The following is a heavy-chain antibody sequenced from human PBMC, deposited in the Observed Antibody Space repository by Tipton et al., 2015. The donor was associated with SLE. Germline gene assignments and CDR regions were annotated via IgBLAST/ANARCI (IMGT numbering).Heavy chain of an antibody. CDR2: MYISGST. CDR1: GGSISTNY. D-gene: IGHD3-16*01. J-gene: IGHJ5*02. CDR3: ARDRLHLGHPWDWTS. V-gene: IGHV4-4*07. Sequence: GLVKPSESLSLTCSVSGGSISTNYWIWIRQPPGKGLEWIGRMYISGSTNYNSSLKSRVTIAVDTSKNQVSLQLTSVTAADTAVYYCARDRLHLGHPWDWTSWGRGTLVTVSS.